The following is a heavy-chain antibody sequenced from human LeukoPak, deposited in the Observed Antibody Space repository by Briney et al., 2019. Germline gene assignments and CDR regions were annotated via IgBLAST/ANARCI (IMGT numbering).Heavy chain of an antibody. V-gene: IGHV3-11*01. CDR3: ARDRRPAQYRGLDV. CDR2: ISDSGTAV. Sequence: PGGSLRLSCAASGFTFSASYMSWIRKAPGKGLEWISYISDSGTAVYYADSVKGRFTISRDNAKNSLFLQLNSLRVEDTAVYFCARDRRPAQYRGLDVWGRGTTVTVSS. CDR1: GFTFSASY. J-gene: IGHJ6*02. D-gene: IGHD2-2*02.